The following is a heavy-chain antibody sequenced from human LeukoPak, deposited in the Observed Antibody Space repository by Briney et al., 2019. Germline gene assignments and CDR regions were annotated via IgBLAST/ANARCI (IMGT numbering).Heavy chain of an antibody. D-gene: IGHD2-21*02. CDR2: ISSDENNK. J-gene: IGHJ4*02. V-gene: IGHV3-30*03. CDR1: GFTFSSYV. CDR3: ASKWYCGGDCYYQIDF. Sequence: GGSLRLSCAASGFTFSSYVMHWVRQASGKGLEWVALISSDENNKYYADSVKGRFTISRDNSKNTLYLQMNSLRAEDTAVYYCASKWYCGGDCYYQIDFWGQGTLVTVSS.